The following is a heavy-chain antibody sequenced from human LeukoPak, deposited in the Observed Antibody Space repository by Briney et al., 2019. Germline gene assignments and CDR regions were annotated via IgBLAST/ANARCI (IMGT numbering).Heavy chain of an antibody. CDR3: ARAGRPYYYDSSGYSTLFDY. CDR1: GGSVSSGSYY. Sequence: PSETLSLTCTVSGGSVSSGSYYWSWIRQPPGKGLEWIGYIYYSGSTNYNPSLKSRVTISVDTSKNQFSLKLSSVTAADTAVYYCARAGRPYYYDSSGYSTLFDYWGQGTLVTVSS. CDR2: IYYSGST. J-gene: IGHJ4*02. V-gene: IGHV4-61*01. D-gene: IGHD3-22*01.